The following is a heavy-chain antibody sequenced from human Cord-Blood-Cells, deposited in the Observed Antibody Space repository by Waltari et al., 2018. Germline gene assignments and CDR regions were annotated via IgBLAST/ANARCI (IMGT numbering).Heavy chain of an antibody. CDR1: GGSISSSSYY. V-gene: IGHV4-39*01. CDR2: IYYSGST. J-gene: IGHJ3*02. D-gene: IGHD3-16*01. Sequence: QLQLQESGPGLVKPSETLSLTCTVSGGSISSSSYYWGWIRQPPGKGLEWIGSIYYSGSTYYNPSLKSRVTISVDTSKNQFSLKLSSVTAADTAVYYCARRGGSKGAFDIWGQGTMVTVSS. CDR3: ARRGGSKGAFDI.